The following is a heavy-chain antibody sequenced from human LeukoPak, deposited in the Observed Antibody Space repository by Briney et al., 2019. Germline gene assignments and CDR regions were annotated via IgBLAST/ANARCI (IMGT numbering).Heavy chain of an antibody. Sequence: SETLSLTCAVSGYSISSGYYWGWIRQPPGKGLVWIGSIYHSGSTYYNPSLKSRVTISVDTSKNQFSLKLSSVTAADTAVYYCARLDDSSGYYIDDAFDIWGQGAMVTVSS. V-gene: IGHV4-38-2*01. CDR3: ARLDDSSGYYIDDAFDI. J-gene: IGHJ3*02. D-gene: IGHD3-22*01. CDR1: GYSISSGYY. CDR2: IYHSGST.